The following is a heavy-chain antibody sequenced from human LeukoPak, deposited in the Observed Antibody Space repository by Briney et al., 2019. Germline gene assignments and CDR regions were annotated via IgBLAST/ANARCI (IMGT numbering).Heavy chain of an antibody. CDR2: TYYRSKWYN. D-gene: IGHD2-21*01. J-gene: IGHJ3*02. Sequence: SQTLSLTCAISGDSVSSNSAAWNWIRQSPSRGLEWLGRTYYRSKWYNDYAVSVKSRIIINPDTSKNQFSLQLDSVTPEDTAVYYCCHSLSGRTGAFDIWGRGTVVTVSS. CDR3: CHSLSGRTGAFDI. V-gene: IGHV6-1*01. CDR1: GDSVSSNSAA.